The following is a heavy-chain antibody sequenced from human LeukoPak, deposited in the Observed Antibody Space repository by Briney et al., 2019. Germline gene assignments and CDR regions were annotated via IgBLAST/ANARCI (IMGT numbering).Heavy chain of an antibody. CDR2: ISGSGGST. V-gene: IGHV3-23*01. CDR3: AREVALWFGESTFFDY. J-gene: IGHJ4*02. CDR1: GFTFSSYA. D-gene: IGHD3-10*01. Sequence: GGSLRLSCAASGFTFSSYAMSWVRQAPGKGLEWVSAISGSGGSTYYADSVKGRFTISRDNSKNTLYLQMNSLRAEDTAVYYCAREVALWFGESTFFDYWGQGTLVTVSS.